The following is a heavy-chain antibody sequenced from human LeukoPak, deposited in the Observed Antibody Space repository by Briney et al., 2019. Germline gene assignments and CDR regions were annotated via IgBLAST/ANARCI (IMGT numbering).Heavy chain of an antibody. Sequence: GASVKVSCKASGYTFTGFYMHWVRQAPGQGLEWMGWINPNSGGTNYAQKFQGRVTMTRDTSISTAYMELSRLRSDDTAVYYCARVTGGSRPYDYWGQGTLVTVSS. V-gene: IGHV1-2*02. CDR1: GYTFTGFY. CDR2: INPNSGGT. J-gene: IGHJ4*02. CDR3: ARVTGGSRPYDY. D-gene: IGHD1-26*01.